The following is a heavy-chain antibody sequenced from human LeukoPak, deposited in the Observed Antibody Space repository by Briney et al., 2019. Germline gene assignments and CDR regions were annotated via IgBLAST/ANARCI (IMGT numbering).Heavy chain of an antibody. Sequence: AETLTLTCTVSGGTISSYCRSWIRQPPGNGLEWIGYIFYSGSTNYNPSLKSRVAISVDTSNNQFSLKLSSVTTTDTAVYYCAIQIDDSGDSYAFDIWGQGTLVTVSS. V-gene: IGHV4-59*08. CDR1: GGTISSYC. CDR2: IFYSGST. CDR3: AIQIDDSGDSYAFDI. D-gene: IGHD4-17*01. J-gene: IGHJ3*02.